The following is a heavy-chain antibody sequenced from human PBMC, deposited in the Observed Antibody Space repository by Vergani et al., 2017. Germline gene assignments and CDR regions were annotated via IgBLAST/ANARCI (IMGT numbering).Heavy chain of an antibody. CDR1: SFSVSSHY. V-gene: IGHV3-66*02. D-gene: IGHD4-17*01. CDR3: ARGMTTETTDLDGFDI. J-gene: IGHJ3*02. Sequence: VQLLESGGGLVQSGGSLRLSCAASSFSVSSHYMTWVRQAPGKGLEWVSTINIGGRTSYADSVKGRLTLTRDDSKNTLHLQMNSLRPEDTAVYYCARGMTTETTDLDGFDIWGQGTMVSVSS. CDR2: INIGGRT.